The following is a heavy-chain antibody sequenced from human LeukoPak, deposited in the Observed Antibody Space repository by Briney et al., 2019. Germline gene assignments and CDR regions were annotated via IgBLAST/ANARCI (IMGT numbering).Heavy chain of an antibody. CDR2: IYYSGST. CDR3: ARHPLKPYVSDWFDP. CDR1: GGSISRLSYY. D-gene: IGHD3-10*02. Sequence: SETLSLTCTVSGGSISRLSYYWGWIRQPPGKGLEWIGSIYYSGSTYYNTSLKSRVTISVDTSKNQFSLKLSSVTAADTAVYFCARHPLKPYVSDWFDPWGQGTLVTVSS. J-gene: IGHJ5*02. V-gene: IGHV4-39*01.